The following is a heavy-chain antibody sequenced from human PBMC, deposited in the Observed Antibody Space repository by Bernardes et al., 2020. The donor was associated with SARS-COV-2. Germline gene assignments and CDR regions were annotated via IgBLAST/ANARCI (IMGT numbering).Heavy chain of an antibody. Sequence: GGSLRLSCAASGFTFSDYYMSWIRQAPGKGLEWFSYISSSGSTIYYADSVKGRFTISRDNAKNSLYLQMNSLRAEDTAVYYCARDLPPVRFDYWGQGTLVTVSS. CDR3: ARDLPPVRFDY. V-gene: IGHV3-11*01. D-gene: IGHD3-10*01. J-gene: IGHJ4*02. CDR2: ISSSGSTI. CDR1: GFTFSDYY.